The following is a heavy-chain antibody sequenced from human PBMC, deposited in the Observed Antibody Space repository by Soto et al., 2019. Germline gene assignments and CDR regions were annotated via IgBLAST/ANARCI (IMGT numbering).Heavy chain of an antibody. CDR1: GGTFSSYA. CDR2: IIPIFGTA. CDR3: ARGQWLVRFGSLTGYFDY. V-gene: IGHV1-69*01. D-gene: IGHD6-19*01. J-gene: IGHJ4*02. Sequence: QVQLVQSGAEVKKPGSSVKVSCKASGGTFSSYAISWVRQAPGQGLEWMGGIIPIFGTANYAQKFQGRVTITADESTSTAYMELSSLRSEDTAVYYCARGQWLVRFGSLTGYFDYWGQGTLVSVSS.